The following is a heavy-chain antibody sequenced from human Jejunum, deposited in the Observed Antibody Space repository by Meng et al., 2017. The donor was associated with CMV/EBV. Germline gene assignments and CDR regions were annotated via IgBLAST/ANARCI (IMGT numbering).Heavy chain of an antibody. CDR1: GDKFRSYG. J-gene: IGHJ4*02. CDR2: ISGYNGNT. D-gene: IGHD5-12*01. CDR3: ARSGINDYGFFDY. Sequence: CKGSGDKFRSYGINWVRQAPGQGLEWLGWISGYNGNTNYAQRLQGRVTMTQDTSTNTAYMELTSLRSDDMAVYYCARSGINDYGFFDYWGQGSLVTVSS. V-gene: IGHV1-18*03.